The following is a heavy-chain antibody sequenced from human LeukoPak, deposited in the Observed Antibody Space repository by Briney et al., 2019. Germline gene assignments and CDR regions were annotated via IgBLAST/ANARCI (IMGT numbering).Heavy chain of an antibody. V-gene: IGHV4-34*01. J-gene: IGHJ5*02. CDR2: INHSGST. Sequence: SETLSLTCAVYGGSFSGYYWSWIRQPPGKGLEWIGEINHSGSTNYNPSLKSRVTISVDTSKNQFSLKLSSVTAADTAVYYCARICDIVVVKGMDRFDPWGQGTLVTVSS. D-gene: IGHD2-2*01. CDR1: GGSFSGYY. CDR3: ARICDIVVVKGMDRFDP.